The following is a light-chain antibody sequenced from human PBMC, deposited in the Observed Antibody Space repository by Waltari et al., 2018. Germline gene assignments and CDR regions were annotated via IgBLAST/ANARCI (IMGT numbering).Light chain of an antibody. CDR3: QQYYSTPLT. CDR1: QSVLYSSNNKNY. CDR2: WAS. V-gene: IGKV4-1*01. J-gene: IGKJ1*01. Sequence: DIVMTQSPDSLAVSLGERATINCKSSQSVLYSSNNKNYLAWYQQKPGQPPKLLIYWASTRESGVPDRFSGSGSGTDFTLTISSLQAXDVAVYYCQQYYSTPLTFGQGTKVEIK.